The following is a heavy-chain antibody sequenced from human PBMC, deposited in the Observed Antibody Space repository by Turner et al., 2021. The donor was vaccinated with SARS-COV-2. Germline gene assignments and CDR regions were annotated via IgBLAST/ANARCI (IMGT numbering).Heavy chain of an antibody. Sequence: QVQRVQSGAEVQKAGASVMVARRASRFPSTSYAINWVRQATGQELEWMGWMKPESSNTADAQKFHGRVTMTRNTTISTAYMELSNLRSEDTAVYYCARDGCCRGTSCSTYWYVDHWGRGTLVTVSS. CDR2: MKPESSNT. CDR3: ARDGCCRGTSCSTYWYVDH. V-gene: IGHV1-8*02. CDR1: RFPSTSYA. D-gene: IGHD2-2*01. J-gene: IGHJ2*01.